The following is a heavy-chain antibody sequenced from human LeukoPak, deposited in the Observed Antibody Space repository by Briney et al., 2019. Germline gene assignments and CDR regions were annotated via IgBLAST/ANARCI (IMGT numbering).Heavy chain of an antibody. J-gene: IGHJ4*02. CDR3: AREPYYYDSSGYPHDYFDY. D-gene: IGHD3-22*01. CDR1: GGSISSFY. V-gene: IGHV4-4*07. CDR2: IYSSGST. Sequence: SETLSLTCTVSGGSISSFYWSWIRQPVRKGLEWIGRIYSSGSTKYNPSLKSRVTMPVDTSKNQFSLKLSSVTAADTAVYYCAREPYYYDSSGYPHDYFDYWGQGTLVTVSS.